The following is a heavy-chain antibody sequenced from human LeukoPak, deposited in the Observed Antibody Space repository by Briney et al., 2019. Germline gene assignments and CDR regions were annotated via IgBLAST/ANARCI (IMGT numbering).Heavy chain of an antibody. J-gene: IGHJ4*01. D-gene: IGHD2-15*01. Sequence: SETLSLTCTVSGGSISNYYWSWIRQPAGKGLEWIGRIYTGGSANYSPPLKSRVTMSVDTSKNQFSLKLSSVTAADTAVYYCARGSDYVDYWGHGTLVTVSS. CDR1: GGSISNYY. V-gene: IGHV4-4*07. CDR2: IYTGGSA. CDR3: ARGSDYVDY.